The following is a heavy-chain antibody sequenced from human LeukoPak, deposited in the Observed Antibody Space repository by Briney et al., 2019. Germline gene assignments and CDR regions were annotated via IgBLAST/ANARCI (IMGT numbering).Heavy chain of an antibody. Sequence: GGSLRLSCAASEFAFSTYNMNWVRQAPGKGLEWVSYISTSSSTTYYADSVKGRFTISRDNVENSLYLQMNSLRDEDTAVYYRARVAAGYSVNYFDYWGQGTLVTVSS. CDR1: EFAFSTYN. CDR2: ISTSSSTT. CDR3: ARVAAGYSVNYFDY. V-gene: IGHV3-48*02. J-gene: IGHJ4*02. D-gene: IGHD4-23*01.